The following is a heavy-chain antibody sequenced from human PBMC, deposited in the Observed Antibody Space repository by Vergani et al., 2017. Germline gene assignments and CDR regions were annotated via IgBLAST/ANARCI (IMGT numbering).Heavy chain of an antibody. Sequence: QVQLQESGPGLVKPSETLSLTCTVSNYSISRGYFWGWIRRPPGKGLEWIASFHHTGMTYNNPSLKSRVTISVDTSKYQFSLKVTSVTAADTAVYFCARQRPGSGWSPGDFDDWGQGILVTVSS. D-gene: IGHD6-19*01. CDR1: NYSISRGYF. CDR3: ARQRPGSGWSPGDFDD. CDR2: FHHTGMT. V-gene: IGHV4-38-2*02. J-gene: IGHJ4*02.